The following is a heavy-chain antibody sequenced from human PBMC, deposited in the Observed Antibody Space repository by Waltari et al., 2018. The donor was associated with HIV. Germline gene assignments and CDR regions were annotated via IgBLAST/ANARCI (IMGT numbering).Heavy chain of an antibody. CDR1: GGSISSYY. Sequence: QVQLQESGPGLVKPSATLSLPCTVSGGSISSYYWSWIRQPPGKGLEWIGYIYYSGSTNYNPSLKSRVTISVDTSKNQFSLKLSSVTAADTAVYYCARELYGDNVHYFDYWGQGTLVTVSS. V-gene: IGHV4-59*01. CDR2: IYYSGST. J-gene: IGHJ4*02. D-gene: IGHD4-17*01. CDR3: ARELYGDNVHYFDY.